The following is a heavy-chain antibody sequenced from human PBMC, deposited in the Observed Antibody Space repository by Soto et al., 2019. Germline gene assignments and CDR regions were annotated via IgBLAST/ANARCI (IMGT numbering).Heavy chain of an antibody. CDR2: IYFSGST. D-gene: IGHD1-26*01. J-gene: IGHJ4*02. CDR1: GGSVSSATYY. Sequence: SETLSLTCTVSGGSVSSATYYWSWIRQPPGKGLEWIGYIYFSGSTNYNPSFKSRVTMSVDTSKSHFSLKLSSVTAADTAVYYCARDRGWELAYFDYWGQGIPVTVSS. V-gene: IGHV4-61*03. CDR3: ARDRGWELAYFDY.